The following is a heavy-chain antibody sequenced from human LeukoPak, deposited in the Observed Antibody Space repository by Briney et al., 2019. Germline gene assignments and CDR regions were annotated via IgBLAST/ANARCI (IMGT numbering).Heavy chain of an antibody. D-gene: IGHD3-10*01. V-gene: IGHV3-30*02. CDR1: GFTFSSYG. J-gene: IGHJ6*03. Sequence: GGSLRLSCAASGFTFSSYGMHWVRQAPGKGLEWVAFIRYDGSNKYYADSVKGRFTISRDNSKNTLYLQMNSLRAEDTAVYYCAKCGPYYYGSGSYPYMDVWGKGTTVTISS. CDR2: IRYDGSNK. CDR3: AKCGPYYYGSGSYPYMDV.